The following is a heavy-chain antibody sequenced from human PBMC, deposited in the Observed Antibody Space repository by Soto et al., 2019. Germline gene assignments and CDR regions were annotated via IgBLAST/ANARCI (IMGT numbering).Heavy chain of an antibody. CDR3: TKSGYPFI. Sequence: GGSLRLSCTASGFTFGDYAMSWFRQAPGKGLEWVGFIRSKAYGGTTEYAASVKGRFTISRDDSKSIAYLQMNSLKIENTVVYYCTKSGYPFIWGQGTLVTVSS. J-gene: IGHJ4*02. D-gene: IGHD3-3*01. CDR2: IRSKAYGGTT. V-gene: IGHV3-49*03. CDR1: GFTFGDYA.